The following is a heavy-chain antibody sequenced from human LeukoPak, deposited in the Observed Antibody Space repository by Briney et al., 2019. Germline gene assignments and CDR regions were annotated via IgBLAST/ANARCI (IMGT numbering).Heavy chain of an antibody. CDR2: ISYDGSNK. CDR3: ARAALRYFDWPIYYYYYYMDV. J-gene: IGHJ6*03. V-gene: IGHV3-30*04. Sequence: GGSLRLSCAASGFTFSSYAMHWVRQAPGKGLEWVAVISYDGSNKYYADSVKGRFTISRDTSKNTLYLQMNSMRAEDTAVYYCARAALRYFDWPIYYYYYYMDVWGKGTTVTVSS. CDR1: GFTFSSYA. D-gene: IGHD3-9*01.